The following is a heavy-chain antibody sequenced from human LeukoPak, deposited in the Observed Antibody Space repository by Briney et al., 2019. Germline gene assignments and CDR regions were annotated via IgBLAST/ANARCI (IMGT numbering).Heavy chain of an antibody. V-gene: IGHV3-21*01. CDR2: ISSSSSYI. Sequence: PGGSLRLSCAASGFTFSSYSMNWVRQAPGKGLEWVSSISSSSSYIYYADSVKGRCTISRDNAKNSLYLQMNSLRAEDTAVYYCARDLEYYYDSSGYYGYYFDYWGQGTLVTVSS. CDR1: GFTFSSYS. D-gene: IGHD3-22*01. J-gene: IGHJ4*02. CDR3: ARDLEYYYDSSGYYGYYFDY.